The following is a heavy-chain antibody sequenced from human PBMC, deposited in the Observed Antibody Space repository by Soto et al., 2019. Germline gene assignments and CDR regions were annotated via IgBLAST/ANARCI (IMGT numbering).Heavy chain of an antibody. J-gene: IGHJ4*02. V-gene: IGHV1-69*01. CDR1: GGGTLSNDA. D-gene: IGHD2-21*02. Sequence: QVHLVQSGADGRKSGSSVRVSCTASGGGTLSNDAISWVRQAPGQGLEWLGRISPFFGTTDYSQSFQGRLTMTADASTGTVYMALRSLKSGDTAVYSCAREVVTETTWGSFDSWGQGTLVTVAS. CDR3: AREVVTETTWGSFDS. CDR2: ISPFFGTT.